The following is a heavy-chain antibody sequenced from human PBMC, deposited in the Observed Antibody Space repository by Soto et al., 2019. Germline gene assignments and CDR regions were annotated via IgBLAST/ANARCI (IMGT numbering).Heavy chain of an antibody. D-gene: IGHD6-13*01. CDR2: IYSDGKT. V-gene: IGHV3-53*04. CDR3: ARTDSSSGYQAKWYYYYGMDV. Sequence: PGGSLRLSCAAAGFTVSSNYMSWVRQAPGKGLEWVSVIYSDGKTYYADSVKGRFTISRHNSKNTLYLQMNTLRPEDTAVYYCARTDSSSGYQAKWYYYYGMDVWAQRTTVTVSS. CDR1: GFTVSSNY. J-gene: IGHJ6*02.